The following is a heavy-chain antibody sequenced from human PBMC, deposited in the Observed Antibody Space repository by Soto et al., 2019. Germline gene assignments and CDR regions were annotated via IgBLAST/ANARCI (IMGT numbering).Heavy chain of an antibody. D-gene: IGHD3-3*01. CDR2: ISGSGGST. CDR3: AKGPSPGTIFGVLIKYYFDY. V-gene: IGHV3-23*01. J-gene: IGHJ4*02. Sequence: GGSLRLSCAASGFTFSSYGFTFSSYAMSWVRQAPGKGLEWVSGISGSGGSTYYPDSVKGRFTISRDNSKNTLYLQMNSLTAEDTAVYYCAKGPSPGTIFGVLIKYYFDYWGQGTLVTVSS. CDR1: GFTFSSYGFTFSSYA.